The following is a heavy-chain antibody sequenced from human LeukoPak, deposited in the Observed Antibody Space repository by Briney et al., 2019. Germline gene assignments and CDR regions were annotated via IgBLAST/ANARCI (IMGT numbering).Heavy chain of an antibody. V-gene: IGHV4-39*01. D-gene: IGHD6-19*01. J-gene: IGHJ4*02. CDR2: IYYSGST. Sequence: SETLSLTCTVSGGSIRSSSYYWGWLRQPPGKGLEWIGSIYYSGSTYYNPSLKSRLTMSVDTSENQFSLRLRSMTAADTAVYYCASFDEGIAVSWGQGTLVIVSS. CDR1: GGSIRSSSYY. CDR3: ASFDEGIAVS.